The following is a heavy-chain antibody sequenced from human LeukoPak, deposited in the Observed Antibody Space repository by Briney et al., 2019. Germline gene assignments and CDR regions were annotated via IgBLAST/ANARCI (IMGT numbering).Heavy chain of an antibody. CDR3: AKEGGPNYYYYMDV. V-gene: IGHV3-30*02. CDR2: IRYDGSNK. Sequence: GGSLRLSCAASGFTFSSYGIHWVRQAPGKGLEWVAFIRYDGSNKYYADSVKGRFTISRDNSKNTLYLQMNSLRAEDTAVYYCAKEGGPNYYYYMDVWGKGTTVTISS. J-gene: IGHJ6*03. CDR1: GFTFSSYG. D-gene: IGHD1-26*01.